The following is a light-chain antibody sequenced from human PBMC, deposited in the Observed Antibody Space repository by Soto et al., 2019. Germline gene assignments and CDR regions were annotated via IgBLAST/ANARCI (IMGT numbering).Light chain of an antibody. J-gene: IGLJ2*01. CDR1: SSDVGGYNY. CDR2: EVS. CDR3: SSYTSSITLV. V-gene: IGLV2-14*01. Sequence: QSVLTQPASVSGSPGQSITISCTGTSSDVGGYNYVSWYQQHPGKAPKLMIYEVSNRPSGVSNRFSGSKSGNTASLTISGLQPEDEADYYCSSYTSSITLVFGGGTKLTVL.